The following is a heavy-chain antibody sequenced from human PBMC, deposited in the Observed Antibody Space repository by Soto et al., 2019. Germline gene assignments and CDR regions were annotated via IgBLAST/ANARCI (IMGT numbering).Heavy chain of an antibody. CDR2: INTYSDRT. J-gene: IGHJ4*02. D-gene: IGHD2-8*02. Sequence: QVQLVQSGAEMKNPGASVKVSCKASGYTFINYGISWVRQAPGQGLEWLGWINTYSDRTNYAQEFQGRVSMTTEKSTSTVYMEPRSLRAGGTALYYCARDYTGRGYFDHWGQGSLVTVSS. CDR3: ARDYTGRGYFDH. V-gene: IGHV1-18*04. CDR1: GYTFINYG.